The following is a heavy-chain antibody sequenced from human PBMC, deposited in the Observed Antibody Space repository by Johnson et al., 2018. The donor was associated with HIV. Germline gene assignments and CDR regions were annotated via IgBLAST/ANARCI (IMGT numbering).Heavy chain of an antibody. Sequence: RQAPGKGLEWVAFISYDGSNKFYADSVKGRFTISRDNSKNTLYLQMHSLRAEDTAVYYCARDSQWEIDDAFDIWGQGTMVTVSS. CDR3: ARDSQWEIDDAFDI. J-gene: IGHJ3*02. CDR2: ISYDGSNK. V-gene: IGHV3-30*04. D-gene: IGHD1-26*01.